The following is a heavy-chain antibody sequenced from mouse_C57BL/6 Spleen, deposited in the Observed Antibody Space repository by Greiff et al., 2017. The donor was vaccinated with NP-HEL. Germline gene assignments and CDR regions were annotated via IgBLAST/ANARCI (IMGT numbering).Heavy chain of an antibody. CDR1: GYTFTSYW. V-gene: IGHV1-53*01. J-gene: IGHJ1*03. CDR3: AKWGTTVVADWYFDV. D-gene: IGHD1-1*01. Sequence: QVQPQQPGTELVKPGASVKLSCKASGYTFTSYWMHWVKQRPGQGLEWIGNINPSNGGTNYNEKFKSKATLTVDKSSSTAYMQLSSLTSEDSAVYYCAKWGTTVVADWYFDVWGTGTTVTVSS. CDR2: INPSNGGT.